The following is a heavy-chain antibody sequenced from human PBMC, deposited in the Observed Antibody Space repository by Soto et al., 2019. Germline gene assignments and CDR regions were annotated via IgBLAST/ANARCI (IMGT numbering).Heavy chain of an antibody. V-gene: IGHV3-30*18. CDR3: AKEYEAAAENYYYYGMDV. Sequence: PEGSLRLSCAASGFTLSSYGMHWVRQAPGKGLEWVAVISYDGSNKYYADSVKGRFTISRDNSKNTLYLQMNSLRAEDTAVYYCAKEYEAAAENYYYYGMDVWGQGTTVTVSS. J-gene: IGHJ6*02. D-gene: IGHD6-13*01. CDR1: GFTLSSYG. CDR2: ISYDGSNK.